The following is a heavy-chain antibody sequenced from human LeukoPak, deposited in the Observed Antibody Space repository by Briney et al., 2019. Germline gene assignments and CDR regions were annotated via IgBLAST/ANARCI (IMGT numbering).Heavy chain of an antibody. D-gene: IGHD3-10*01. J-gene: IGHJ4*02. CDR2: ISYDGSNK. Sequence: PGGSLRLSCAASGFTFSSYAMHWVRQAPGKGLEWVAVISYDGSNKYYADSVKGRFTISRDNSKNTLYLQMNSLRAEDTPVYYCAREAGKTAPVWFGELSYYFDYWGQGTLVTVSS. CDR1: GFTFSSYA. CDR3: AREAGKTAPVWFGELSYYFDY. V-gene: IGHV3-30*04.